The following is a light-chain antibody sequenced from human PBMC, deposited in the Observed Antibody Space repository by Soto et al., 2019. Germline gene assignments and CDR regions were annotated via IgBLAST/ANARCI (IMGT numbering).Light chain of an antibody. V-gene: IGKV3-20*01. CDR2: GAS. CDR1: QSVSSSY. Sequence: ETELTQSPGTLSLSPGERATLSCRASQSVSSSYLAWYQQKPGQAPRLLIYGASSRATGIPDRFSGSGSGTDFTLTISRLEPEDFAVYYCQQYGSSPPITFGQGTRLEIK. CDR3: QQYGSSPPIT. J-gene: IGKJ5*01.